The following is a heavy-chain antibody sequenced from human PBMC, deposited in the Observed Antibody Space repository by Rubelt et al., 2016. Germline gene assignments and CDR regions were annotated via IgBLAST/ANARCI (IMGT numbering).Heavy chain of an antibody. J-gene: IGHJ4*02. CDR3: ARKTDY. V-gene: IGHV1-46*01. CDR2: IVPNTGGP. CDR1: GYTLTRYY. Sequence: QVQLLQSGAEVKKPGASMKISCTASGYTLTRYYIHWVRQAPGQGLEWMGVIVPNTGGPTYAQKYQARISRTTERSTGVVYMGMRGLKHDDTAIYYCARKTDYWGQGTLITGSS.